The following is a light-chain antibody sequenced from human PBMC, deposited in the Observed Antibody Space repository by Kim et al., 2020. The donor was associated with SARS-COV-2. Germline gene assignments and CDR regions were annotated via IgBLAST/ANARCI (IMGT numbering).Light chain of an antibody. CDR2: EDK. V-gene: IGLV6-57*01. J-gene: IGLJ3*02. CDR1: IGSIASNY. Sequence: NFMLTQPHSVSESPGKTVTISCTRNIGSIASNYVQWFQQRPGSSPTTVIFEDKQRPSGVPDRFSGSIDSSSNSASLTISGLQTEDEADYYCQSYDSSNHGVFGGGTQLTVL. CDR3: QSYDSSNHGV.